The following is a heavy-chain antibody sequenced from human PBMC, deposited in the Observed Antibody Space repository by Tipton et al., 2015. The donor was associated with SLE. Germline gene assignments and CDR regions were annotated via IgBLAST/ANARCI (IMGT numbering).Heavy chain of an antibody. CDR1: GGSISGYY. CDR2: VYSSGST. Sequence: LRLSCTVSGGSISGYYWSWIRQPAGKGLGWIGRVYSSGSTIYNPPIKSRITLSLDTSKNQFSLRVNSVTAADTAVYYCVRGGGSYYDYWGQGTLVTVSS. D-gene: IGHD1-26*01. CDR3: VRGGGSYYDY. J-gene: IGHJ4*02. V-gene: IGHV4-4*07.